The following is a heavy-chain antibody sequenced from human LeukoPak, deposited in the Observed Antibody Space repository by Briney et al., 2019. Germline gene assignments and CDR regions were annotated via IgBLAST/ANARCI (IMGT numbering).Heavy chain of an antibody. V-gene: IGHV4-39*07. D-gene: IGHD3-10*01. Sequence: SETLSLTCTVSGNSISSSSYYWVWIRQPPGKGLEWIGSIYYSGSTYYNPSLKSRVSISVDTSKNQFSLKLSSVTAADTAVYYCARDARVQKWFGELLKTTTYYFDYWGQGTLVTVSS. CDR2: IYYSGST. J-gene: IGHJ4*02. CDR1: GNSISSSSYY. CDR3: ARDARVQKWFGELLKTTTYYFDY.